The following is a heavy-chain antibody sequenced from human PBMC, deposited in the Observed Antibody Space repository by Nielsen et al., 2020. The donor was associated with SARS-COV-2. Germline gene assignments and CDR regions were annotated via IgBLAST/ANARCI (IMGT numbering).Heavy chain of an antibody. CDR1: GFSLRTSGMS. V-gene: IGHV2-70*11. CDR3: ARCSTVLLAHDV. D-gene: IGHD1-1*01. Sequence: SGPTLVKPTQTLTLTCTFSGFSLRTSGMSVSWIRQPPGKALEWLARIDWNDKKYYSTSLKTRLAISKDTSENQVVPAMTNMDPVDTATYFCARCSTVLLAHDVWGQGTLVPVSS. J-gene: IGHJ4*02. CDR2: IDWNDKK.